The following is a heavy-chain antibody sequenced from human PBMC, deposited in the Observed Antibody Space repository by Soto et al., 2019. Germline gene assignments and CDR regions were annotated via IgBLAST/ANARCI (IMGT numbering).Heavy chain of an antibody. Sequence: GASVKVSCKASGGTFSSYAISWVRQAPGQGLEWMGWISGYNSNTNYAQKFEGRVRMTKDTTRSTAYLEVRSLRFDDTAVYYCGRERQWEPVPYWGQGTPVTVSS. CDR3: GRERQWEPVPY. CDR2: ISGYNSNT. J-gene: IGHJ4*02. V-gene: IGHV1-18*01. CDR1: GGTFSSYA. D-gene: IGHD1-26*01.